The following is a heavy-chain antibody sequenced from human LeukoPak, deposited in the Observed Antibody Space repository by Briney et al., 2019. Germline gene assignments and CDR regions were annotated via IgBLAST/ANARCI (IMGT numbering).Heavy chain of an antibody. Sequence: RGSLRLSCAASGFTFSSYAMNWVRQAPGKGLEWVSTVSGSGGSTYYAGSVKGRFTISRDNSKSTLYLQINSLRAEDTAVYYCAKSGYSNFFDYWGQGTLVTVSS. V-gene: IGHV3-23*01. D-gene: IGHD4-11*01. CDR2: VSGSGGST. CDR1: GFTFSSYA. CDR3: AKSGYSNFFDY. J-gene: IGHJ4*02.